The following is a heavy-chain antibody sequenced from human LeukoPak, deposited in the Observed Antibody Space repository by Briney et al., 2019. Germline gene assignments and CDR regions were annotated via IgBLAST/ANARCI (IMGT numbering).Heavy chain of an antibody. V-gene: IGHV1-2*02. CDR3: ARVLTPHYYDSSGPLYY. J-gene: IGHJ4*02. D-gene: IGHD3-22*01. CDR1: GYTFTGYY. Sequence: ASVKVSCKASGYTFTGYYMHWVRQAPGQGLEWMGWINPNSGGTNYAQKFQGRVTMTRDTSISTAYMELSRLRSDDTAVYYCARVLTPHYYDSSGPLYYWGQGTLVTVSS. CDR2: INPNSGGT.